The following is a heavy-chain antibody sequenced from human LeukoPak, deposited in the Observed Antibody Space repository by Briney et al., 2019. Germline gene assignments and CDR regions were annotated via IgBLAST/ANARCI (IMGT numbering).Heavy chain of an antibody. Sequence: GGSLRLSCAASGFTVSTNYLSWVRQAPGKGLEWVSVLYNGGTPHYADSVKGRFTISSDNSKNTVYLQMNSLRAEDTAVYYCAGRFSGGFNADAFDMWGQGTTVTVSS. CDR1: GFTVSTNY. CDR2: LYNGGTP. J-gene: IGHJ3*02. CDR3: AGRFSGGFNADAFDM. D-gene: IGHD2-15*01. V-gene: IGHV3-53*01.